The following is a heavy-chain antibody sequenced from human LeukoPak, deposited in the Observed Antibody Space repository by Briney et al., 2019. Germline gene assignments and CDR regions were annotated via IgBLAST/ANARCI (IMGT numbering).Heavy chain of an antibody. J-gene: IGHJ3*02. CDR1: GGSISSHY. V-gene: IGHV4-59*11. CDR3: ARGVLEWLSADAFDI. CDR2: IYYSGST. D-gene: IGHD3-3*01. Sequence: PSETLSLTCTVSGGSISSHYWSWIRQPPGKGLEWIGYIYYSGSTNYNPSLKSRVTISVDTSKNQFSLKLSSVTAADTAVYYCARGVLEWLSADAFDIWGRGTMVTVSS.